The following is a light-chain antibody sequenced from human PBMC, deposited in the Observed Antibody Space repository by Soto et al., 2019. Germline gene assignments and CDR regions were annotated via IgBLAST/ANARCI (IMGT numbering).Light chain of an antibody. Sequence: DIQMTQSPSSLSSSLGDRVTITCRASQDISNYLAWYQQKPEKVPKLLIYAASTLQSGVPSRFSGSGSGTDFTLTISSLQPEDFATYYCQKYNSAPRTFGQGTKVEIK. CDR2: AAS. CDR3: QKYNSAPRT. V-gene: IGKV1-27*01. J-gene: IGKJ1*01. CDR1: QDISNY.